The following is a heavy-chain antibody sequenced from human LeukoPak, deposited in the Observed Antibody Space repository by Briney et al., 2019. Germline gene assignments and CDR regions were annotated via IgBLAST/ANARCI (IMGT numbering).Heavy chain of an antibody. CDR3: ASDFIAVAGTDAFDI. J-gene: IGHJ3*02. CDR1: GGTFSSYA. CDR2: IIPIFGTA. V-gene: IGHV1-69*13. D-gene: IGHD6-19*01. Sequence: ASVKVSCKASGGTFSSYAISWVRQAPGQGLEWMGGIIPIFGTANYAQKFQGRVTITADESTSTAYMELSSLRSEDTAVYYCASDFIAVAGTDAFDIWGQGTMVTVSS.